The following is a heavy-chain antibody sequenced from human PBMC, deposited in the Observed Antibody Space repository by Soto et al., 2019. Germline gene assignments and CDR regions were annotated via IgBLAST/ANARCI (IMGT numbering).Heavy chain of an antibody. Sequence: GASVKVSCKASGYTFTSYGISWVRQAPGQGLEWMGWISAYNGNTNYAQKLQGRVTMTTDTSTGTAYMELRSLRSDDTAVYYCAREDIVVVPAAMESDYWGQGTLVTVSS. CDR3: AREDIVVVPAAMESDY. V-gene: IGHV1-18*01. D-gene: IGHD2-2*01. J-gene: IGHJ4*02. CDR1: GYTFTSYG. CDR2: ISAYNGNT.